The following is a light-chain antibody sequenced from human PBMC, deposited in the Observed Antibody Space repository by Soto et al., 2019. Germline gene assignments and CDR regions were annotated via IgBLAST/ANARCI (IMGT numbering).Light chain of an antibody. V-gene: IGLV2-14*03. Sequence: QSALTQPASVSGTPGQAITLSCAGTSSDVGGYNWVSWYQQHPGKAPKLIIYDVSNRPSGVSNRFSGSKSGNTASLTISGLQAEDEADYVCSCQTSTYIVAFVGGTKLTVL. J-gene: IGLJ2*01. CDR2: DVS. CDR1: SSDVGGYNW. CDR3: SCQTSTYIVA.